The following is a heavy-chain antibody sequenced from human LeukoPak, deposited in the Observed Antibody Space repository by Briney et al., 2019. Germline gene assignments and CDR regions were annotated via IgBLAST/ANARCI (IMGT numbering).Heavy chain of an antibody. J-gene: IGHJ4*02. D-gene: IGHD3/OR15-3a*01. CDR2: ISSSGSTI. Sequence: GGSLRLSCAASGFTFSSYEMNWVRQAPGRGLEWVSYISSSGSTIYYADSVKGRFTISRDNAKNSLYLQMNSLRAEDTAVYYCARQTGSGLFILPGGQGTLVTVSS. CDR1: GFTFSSYE. CDR3: ARQTGSGLFILP. V-gene: IGHV3-48*03.